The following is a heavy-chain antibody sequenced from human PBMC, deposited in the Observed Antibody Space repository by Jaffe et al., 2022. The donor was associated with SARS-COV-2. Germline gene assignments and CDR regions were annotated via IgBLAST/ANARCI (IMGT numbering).Heavy chain of an antibody. CDR2: ISYDGSNK. CDR3: ARDIGAGDGFLGAFDI. V-gene: IGHV3-30-3*01. Sequence: QVQLVESGGGVVQPGRSLRLSCAASGFTFSSYAMHWVRQAPGKGLEWVAVISYDGSNKYYADSVKGRFTISRDNSKNTLYLQMNSLRAEDTAVYYCARDIGAGDGFLGAFDIWGQGTMVTVSS. CDR1: GFTFSSYA. J-gene: IGHJ3*02. D-gene: IGHD3-3*01.